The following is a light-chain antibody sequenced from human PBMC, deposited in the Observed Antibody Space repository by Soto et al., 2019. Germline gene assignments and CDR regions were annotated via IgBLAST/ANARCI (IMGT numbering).Light chain of an antibody. Sequence: DIVMTQSPGTLSVAPGEGATLSCRASQSVSSDLAWIQQQPGQAPRLLIYGASTRATGIPARFSGSGSGTAFTSTISSLQPEDLAVYSCQQYNSWPRTFGQGTKVEIK. J-gene: IGKJ1*01. CDR3: QQYNSWPRT. CDR2: GAS. V-gene: IGKV3-15*01. CDR1: QSVSSD.